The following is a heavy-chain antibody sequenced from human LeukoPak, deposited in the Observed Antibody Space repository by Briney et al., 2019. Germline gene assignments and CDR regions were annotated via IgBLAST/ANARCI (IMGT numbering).Heavy chain of an antibody. J-gene: IGHJ4*02. CDR2: INTRTGNA. CDR3: AKDSGSGWYEFR. V-gene: IGHV1-3*03. CDR1: RYTFFNYA. D-gene: IGHD6-19*01. Sequence: ASVKVSCKASRYTFFNYAIHWVRQAPGQRLEWMGWINTRTGNAYYSQELQGRLTITRDTSASTAYMELSSLRSEDMAVYYCAKDSGSGWYEFRWGQGTLVTVSS.